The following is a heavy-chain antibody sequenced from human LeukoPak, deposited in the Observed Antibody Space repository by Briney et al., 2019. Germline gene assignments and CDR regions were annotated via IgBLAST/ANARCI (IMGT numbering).Heavy chain of an antibody. D-gene: IGHD6-13*01. V-gene: IGHV3-11*01. CDR2: ISSSGSTI. Sequence: PGGSLRLSCAASGFTFSDYYMSWIRQAPGKGLEWVSYISSSGSTIYYADSVKGRFTISRDNAKNSLYLQMNSLRAEDTAVYYCASSDGMGGSWYLLDYWGQGTLVTVSS. CDR3: ASSDGMGGSWYLLDY. CDR1: GFTFSDYY. J-gene: IGHJ4*02.